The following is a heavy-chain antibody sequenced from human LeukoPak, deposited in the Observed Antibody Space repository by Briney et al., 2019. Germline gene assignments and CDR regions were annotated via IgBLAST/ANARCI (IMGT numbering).Heavy chain of an antibody. V-gene: IGHV4-59*01. D-gene: IGHD6-19*01. CDR3: ARDQPIAVAGGDAFDI. CDR1: GGSISSYY. CDR2: IYYSGST. Sequence: SETLSLTCTVSGGSISSYYWSWIRQPPGKGLEWIGYIYYSGSTNYNPSLKSRVTISVDTSKNQFSLKLSSVTAADTAVYYCARDQPIAVAGGDAFDIWGQGTTVTVSS. J-gene: IGHJ3*02.